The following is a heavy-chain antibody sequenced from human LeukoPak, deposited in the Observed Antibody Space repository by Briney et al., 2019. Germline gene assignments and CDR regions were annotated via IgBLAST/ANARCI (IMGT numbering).Heavy chain of an antibody. D-gene: IGHD2-2*01. Sequence: PSQTLSLTCTVSGGSISSGGYYWSWIRQHPGKGLEWIGYIYYSGSTYYNPSLKSRVTISVDTSKNQFSLKLSSVTAADTAVYHCARHGSTYALRNWGQGTLVTVSS. CDR1: GGSISSGGYY. V-gene: IGHV4-31*03. CDR3: ARHGSTYALRN. CDR2: IYYSGST. J-gene: IGHJ4*02.